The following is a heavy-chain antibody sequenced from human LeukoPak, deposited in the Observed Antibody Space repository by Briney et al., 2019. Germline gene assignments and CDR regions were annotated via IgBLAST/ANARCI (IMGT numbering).Heavy chain of an antibody. V-gene: IGHV3-43*01. CDR1: GFTLYDYT. J-gene: IGHJ4*02. Sequence: GGALRLFCAAPGFTLYDYTMHWVRQAPGEGLGWGSLISWDGGSTYYADSVKGRFTISRDNSRNSLYLQMNSLRTEDTALYYCAKDGSSSGWYYFDYWGQGTLVTVSS. D-gene: IGHD6-19*01. CDR3: AKDGSSSGWYYFDY. CDR2: ISWDGGST.